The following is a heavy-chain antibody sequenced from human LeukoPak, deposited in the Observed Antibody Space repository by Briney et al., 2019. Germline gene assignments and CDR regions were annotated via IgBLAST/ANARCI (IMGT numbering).Heavy chain of an antibody. CDR3: ARHGYWTFEI. CDR2: INQDGSAK. Sequence: GGSLRLSCAASGFTFSSYWMTWVRQAPGKGLEWVANINQDGSAKVYVDSVKGRFTISRDNAKNSLYLQMNNLGAEDTAVYYCARHGYWTFEIWGQGTMVTVSS. CDR1: GFTFSSYW. D-gene: IGHD2-15*01. V-gene: IGHV3-7*01. J-gene: IGHJ3*02.